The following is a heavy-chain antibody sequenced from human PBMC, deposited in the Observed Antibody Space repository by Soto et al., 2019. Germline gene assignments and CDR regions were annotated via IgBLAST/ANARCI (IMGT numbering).Heavy chain of an antibody. J-gene: IGHJ6*02. D-gene: IGHD6-13*01. V-gene: IGHV4-4*02. Sequence: LXLTFAVSWGSISISNGWSWVRQPPGKGLEWIGEIYHSGSTNYNPSLKSRVTISVDKSKNQFSLKLSSVTAADTAVYYCARASYSSSRLYYYGMDVWGQGTTVTVSS. CDR2: IYHSGST. CDR3: ARASYSSSRLYYYGMDV. CDR1: WGSISISNG.